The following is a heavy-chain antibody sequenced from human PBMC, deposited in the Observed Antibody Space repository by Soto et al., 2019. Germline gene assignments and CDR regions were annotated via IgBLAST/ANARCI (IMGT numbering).Heavy chain of an antibody. CDR1: GGSVSSGSYY. CDR3: ARYSSPYYFDY. Sequence: SETLSLTCTVSGGSVSSGSYYWSWIRQPPGKGLEWIGYIYYSGSTNYNPSLKSRVTISVDTSKNQFSLKLSSVTAADTAVYYCARYSSPYYFDYWGQGTLVTVPS. CDR2: IYYSGST. J-gene: IGHJ4*02. V-gene: IGHV4-61*01. D-gene: IGHD4-4*01.